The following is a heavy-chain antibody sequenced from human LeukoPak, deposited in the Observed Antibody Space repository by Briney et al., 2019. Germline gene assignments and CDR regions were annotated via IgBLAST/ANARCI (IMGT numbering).Heavy chain of an antibody. V-gene: IGHV3-43*01. CDR2: ISWDGETT. CDR3: AKFGVARFNYEAPFDY. CDR1: RFTFDDYI. Sequence: PGGSLRLSCAASRFTFDDYIMHWVRQAPGKGLEWVSLISWDGETTYYADSVKGRFTTSRDNSKNTLYLQMNSLRAEDTAVYYCAKFGVARFNYEAPFDYWGQGTLVTVSS. J-gene: IGHJ4*02. D-gene: IGHD3-3*01.